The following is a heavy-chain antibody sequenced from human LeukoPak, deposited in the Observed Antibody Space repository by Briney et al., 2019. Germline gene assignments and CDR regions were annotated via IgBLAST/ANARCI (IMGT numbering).Heavy chain of an antibody. CDR1: GFTFSNYW. CDR2: LFTGGAGA. CDR3: AKECDYSPGHKFDL. V-gene: IGHV3-23*03. D-gene: IGHD3-10*01. J-gene: IGHJ5*02. Sequence: GGSLRLSCAASGFTFSNYWVHWVRQAPGKGPEWVSVLFTGGAGALYADSVRGRFTISGDTSKTTLYLQMNGLRAEDTAVYYCAKECDYSPGHKFDLWGRGTLVTVSS.